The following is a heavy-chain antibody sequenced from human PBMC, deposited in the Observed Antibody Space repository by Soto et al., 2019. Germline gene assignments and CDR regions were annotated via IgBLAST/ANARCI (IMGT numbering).Heavy chain of an antibody. CDR1: GFTFSSYG. CDR3: AKSTPELPVYYYYCGMDV. D-gene: IGHD1-7*01. V-gene: IGHV3-30*18. CDR2: ISYDGSNK. J-gene: IGHJ6*02. Sequence: GGSLRLSCAASGFTFSSYGMHWVRQAPGKGLEWVAVISYDGSNKYYADSVKGRFTISRDNSKNTLYLQMNSLRAEDTAVYYCAKSTPELPVYYYYCGMDVWGQGTTVTVSS.